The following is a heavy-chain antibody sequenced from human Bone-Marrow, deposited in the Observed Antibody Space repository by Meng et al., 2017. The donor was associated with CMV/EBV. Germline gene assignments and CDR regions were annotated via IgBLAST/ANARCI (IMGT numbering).Heavy chain of an antibody. D-gene: IGHD2-21*01. Sequence: GSLRLSCTVSGGSISSYYWSWIRQPPGKGLEWIGYIYYSGSTNYNPSLKSRVTISVDTSKNQFSLKLSSVTAADTAVYYCAREGAYCGGDCYQGLDYWGQGTLVTVSS. CDR1: GGSISSYY. V-gene: IGHV4-59*01. CDR3: AREGAYCGGDCYQGLDY. CDR2: IYYSGST. J-gene: IGHJ4*02.